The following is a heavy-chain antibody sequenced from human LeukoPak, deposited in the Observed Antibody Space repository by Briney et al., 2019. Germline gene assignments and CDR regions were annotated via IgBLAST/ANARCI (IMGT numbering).Heavy chain of an antibody. V-gene: IGHV4-39*07. J-gene: IGHJ4*02. CDR2: IYYSGST. Sequence: KTSETLSLTCTVSGGSISSSSYYWGWIRQPPGKGLEWIGSIYYSGSTNYNPSLKSRVTISVDTSKNQFSLKLSSVTAADTAVYYCARGLRQWSSFVGYWGQGTLVTVSS. D-gene: IGHD6-19*01. CDR3: ARGLRQWSSFVGY. CDR1: GGSISSSSYY.